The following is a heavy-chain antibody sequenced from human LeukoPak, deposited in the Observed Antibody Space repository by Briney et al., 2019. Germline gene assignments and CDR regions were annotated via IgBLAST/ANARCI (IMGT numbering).Heavy chain of an antibody. CDR3: ANGITMIVVVITLY. Sequence: GGSLRLSCAASGFTVSSNYMGWVRQAPGKGLEWVSVIYSDGSTYYTDSVKGRLTISRHNSKNTLYLQMNSLRAEDTAVYYCANGITMIVVVITLYWGQGTLVTVSS. CDR2: IYSDGST. CDR1: GFTVSSNY. D-gene: IGHD3-22*01. J-gene: IGHJ4*02. V-gene: IGHV3-53*01.